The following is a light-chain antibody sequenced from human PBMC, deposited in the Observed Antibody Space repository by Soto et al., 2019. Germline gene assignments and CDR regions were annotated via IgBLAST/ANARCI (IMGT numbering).Light chain of an antibody. J-gene: IGLJ1*01. CDR3: CSHTSSSTSYV. Sequence: QSALTQPASVSGSPGQSITISCTGTSSDVGGYNYVSWYQQHPGKAPKLMIYEVSNRPSGVSNRFSGSKSGNTASLTISGLQAEDEADYYCCSHTSSSTSYVFATGTKVTVL. CDR1: SSDVGGYNY. CDR2: EVS. V-gene: IGLV2-14*01.